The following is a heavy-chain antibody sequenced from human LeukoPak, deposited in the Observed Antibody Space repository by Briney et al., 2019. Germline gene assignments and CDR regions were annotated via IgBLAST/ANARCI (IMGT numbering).Heavy chain of an antibody. CDR3: ARGLHYYDSSGYPYYFDY. J-gene: IGHJ4*02. D-gene: IGHD3-22*01. V-gene: IGHV4-59*12. Sequence: SETLSLTCTVSGGSISSYYWTWIRQPPGKGLEWIGYIYYSGTTNYNPSLKSRVTISVDTSKNQFSLKLSSVTAADTAVYYCARGLHYYDSSGYPYYFDYWGQGTLVTVSS. CDR1: GGSISSYY. CDR2: IYYSGTT.